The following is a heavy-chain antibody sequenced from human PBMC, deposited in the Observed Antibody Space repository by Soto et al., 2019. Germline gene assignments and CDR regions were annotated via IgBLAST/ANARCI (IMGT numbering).Heavy chain of an antibody. CDR2: ISSSSSYI. D-gene: IGHD3-3*01. V-gene: IGHV3-21*01. CDR3: ARDPKPHYDFWSGYTFDY. Sequence: GGSLRLSCAASGFTFSSYSMNWVRQAPGKGLEWVSSISSSSSYIYYADSVKGRFTISRDNAKNSLYLQMNSLRAEDTAVYYCARDPKPHYDFWSGYTFDYWGQGTLVTAPQ. J-gene: IGHJ4*02. CDR1: GFTFSSYS.